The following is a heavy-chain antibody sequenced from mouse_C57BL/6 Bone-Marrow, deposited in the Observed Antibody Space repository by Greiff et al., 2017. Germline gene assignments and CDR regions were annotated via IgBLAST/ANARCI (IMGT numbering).Heavy chain of an antibody. CDR1: GFTFSSYG. J-gene: IGHJ1*03. CDR3: ARHGQLWLRRGYFDV. CDR2: ISSGGSYT. Sequence: EVQRVESGGDLVKPGGSLKLSCAASGFTFSSYGMSWVRQTPDKRLEWVATISSGGSYTYYPDSVKGRFTISRDNAKNTLYLQMSSLKSEDTAMYYCARHGQLWLRRGYFDVWGTGTTVTVSS. D-gene: IGHD2-2*01. V-gene: IGHV5-6*01.